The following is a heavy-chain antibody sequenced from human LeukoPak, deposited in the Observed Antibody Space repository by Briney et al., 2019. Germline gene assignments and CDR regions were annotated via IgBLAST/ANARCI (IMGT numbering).Heavy chain of an antibody. CDR3: ARGNLVATLYFDY. J-gene: IGHJ4*02. V-gene: IGHV4-59*01. D-gene: IGHD5-12*01. CDR2: IYDSGST. Sequence: SETLSLTCTVSGGSIGSYYWSWIRQPPGKGLEWIGYIYDSGSTNYNPSLKSRVTISVDTSKNQFSLKLSSVTAADTAVYYCARGNLVATLYFDYWGQGALVTVSS. CDR1: GGSIGSYY.